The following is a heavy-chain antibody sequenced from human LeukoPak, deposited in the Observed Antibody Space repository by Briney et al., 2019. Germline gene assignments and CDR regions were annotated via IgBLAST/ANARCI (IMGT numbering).Heavy chain of an antibody. CDR2: ISSSSSYI. CDR3: ARDWRDQLLHPYYFDY. J-gene: IGHJ4*02. CDR1: GFTFSSYS. V-gene: IGHV3-21*01. D-gene: IGHD1-1*01. Sequence: GGSLRLSCAASGFTFSSYSMNWVRQAPGKGLEWVSSISSSSSYIYYADSVKGRFTISRDNAKNSLYLQMNSLRAEDTAVYYCARDWRDQLLHPYYFDYWGQGALVTVSS.